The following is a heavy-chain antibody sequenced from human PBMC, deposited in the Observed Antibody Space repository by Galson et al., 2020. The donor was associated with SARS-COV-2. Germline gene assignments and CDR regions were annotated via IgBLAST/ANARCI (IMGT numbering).Heavy chain of an antibody. CDR1: GFTFSSHS. J-gene: IGHJ4*02. V-gene: IGHV3-21*01. D-gene: IGHD4-4*01. Sequence: GESLKISCAASGFTFSSHSMNWVRQAPGKGLEWVSSISSSSSYIYYADSVKGRFTISRDNAKNSLYLQMNSLRAEDTAVYYCARGGLSNYPDYWGQGTLVTVSS. CDR2: ISSSSSYI. CDR3: ARGGLSNYPDY.